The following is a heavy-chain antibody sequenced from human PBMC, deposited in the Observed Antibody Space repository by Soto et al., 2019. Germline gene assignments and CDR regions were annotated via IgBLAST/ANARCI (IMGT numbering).Heavy chain of an antibody. CDR1: GGSFSGYY. J-gene: IGHJ4*02. CDR2: INHSGST. CDR3: ARGGITMIVVVRPWFDY. V-gene: IGHV4-34*01. Sequence: PSETLSLTCAVYGGSFSGYYWSWIRQPPGKGLEWIGEINHSGSTNYNPSLKSRVTISVDTSKNQFSLKLSSVTAADTAVYYCARGGITMIVVVRPWFDYWGQGTLATVSS. D-gene: IGHD3-22*01.